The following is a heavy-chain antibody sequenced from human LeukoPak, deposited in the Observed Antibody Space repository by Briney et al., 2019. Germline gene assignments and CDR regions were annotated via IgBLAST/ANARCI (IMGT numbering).Heavy chain of an antibody. CDR1: GFTFSSYA. J-gene: IGHJ4*02. V-gene: IGHV3-23*01. CDR2: ISGSGGST. CDR3: AKSWSGYYNFDY. D-gene: IGHD3-3*01. Sequence: GGSLRLYCAASGFTFSSYAMSWVRQAPGKGLEWVSAISGSGGSTYYADSVKGRFTISRDNSKNTLYLQMNSLRAEDTAVYYCAKSWSGYYNFDYWGQGTLVTVSS.